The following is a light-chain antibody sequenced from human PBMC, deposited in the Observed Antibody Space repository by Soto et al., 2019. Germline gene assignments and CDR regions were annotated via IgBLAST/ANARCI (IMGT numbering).Light chain of an antibody. CDR2: DVS. V-gene: IGLV2-14*01. Sequence: QSALTQPASVSGSPGQSITISCTGTSSDVGGYNYVSWYQQHPGKAPKLMIYDVSNRPSGVSNRFSGSKSGNTASLTISGLQAEDEADYYCSSYTSSSVVFGGGTQADRP. CDR3: SSYTSSSVV. J-gene: IGLJ2*01. CDR1: SSDVGGYNY.